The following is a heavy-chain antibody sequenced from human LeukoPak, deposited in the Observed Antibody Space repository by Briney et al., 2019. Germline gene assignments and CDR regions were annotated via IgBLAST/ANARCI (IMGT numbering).Heavy chain of an antibody. CDR3: TFYYYDSRSWFDP. CDR2: IYYSGST. Sequence: PSETLSLTCTVSGVSISNYYLSWVRQPPGKELEWLAYIYYSGSTNFNPSLKSRVTISVDTSKNTFSLKLSSVTAAYTAVYYCTFYYYDSRSWFDPWGQGTLVTVSS. J-gene: IGHJ5*02. V-gene: IGHV4-59*01. D-gene: IGHD3-22*01. CDR1: GVSISNYY.